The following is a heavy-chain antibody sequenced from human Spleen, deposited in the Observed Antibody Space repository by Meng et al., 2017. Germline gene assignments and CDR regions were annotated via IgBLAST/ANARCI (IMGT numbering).Heavy chain of an antibody. CDR2: IDPKSGDT. CDR3: ARDEDISAAGKLFGDY. J-gene: IGHJ4*02. CDR1: EYHFPDYW. D-gene: IGHD6-13*01. Sequence: QVWLVRAGAEVKKPGASVKVSCKPFEYHFPDYWLHWVRRAPGQGLEWMGRIDPKSGDTHYAQRFQGRVTMTGDTSISTAYMELSGLRSDDTAMYYCARDEDISAAGKLFGDYWGQGTLVTVSS. V-gene: IGHV1-2*06.